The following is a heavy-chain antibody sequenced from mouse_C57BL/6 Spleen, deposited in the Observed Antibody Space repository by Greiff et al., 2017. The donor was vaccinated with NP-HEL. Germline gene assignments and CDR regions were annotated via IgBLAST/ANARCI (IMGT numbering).Heavy chain of an antibody. CDR3: ARYDYDEGFAY. CDR1: GFTFSSYA. J-gene: IGHJ3*01. CDR2: ISDGGSYT. D-gene: IGHD2-4*01. V-gene: IGHV5-4*03. Sequence: EVKLEESGGGLVKPGGSLKLSCAASGFTFSSYAMSWVRQTPEKRLEWVATISDGGSYTYYPDNIKGRFTISRDNAKNNLYLQMSHLKSEDTAMYYCARYDYDEGFAYWGQGTLVTVSA.